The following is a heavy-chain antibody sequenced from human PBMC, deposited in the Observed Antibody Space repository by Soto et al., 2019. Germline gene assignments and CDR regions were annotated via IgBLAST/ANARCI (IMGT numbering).Heavy chain of an antibody. Sequence: PGGSLRLSCAASGFTFSSYGMHWVRQAPGKGLEWVAVISYDGSNKYYADSVKGRFTISRDNSKNTLYLQMNSLRAEDTAVYYCAKALWAARRTGYYGMDVWGQGTTVTVSS. D-gene: IGHD6-6*01. CDR2: ISYDGSNK. CDR3: AKALWAARRTGYYGMDV. CDR1: GFTFSSYG. V-gene: IGHV3-30*18. J-gene: IGHJ6*02.